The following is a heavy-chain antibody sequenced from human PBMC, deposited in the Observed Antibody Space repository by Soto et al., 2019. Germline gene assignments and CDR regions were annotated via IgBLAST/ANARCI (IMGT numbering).Heavy chain of an antibody. CDR1: GGSISNYY. J-gene: IGHJ4*02. CDR3: ARGHYDFWSGYFATIDY. V-gene: IGHV4-59*08. D-gene: IGHD3-3*01. Sequence: QVQLQESGPGLVKPSETLSLTCTVSGGSISNYYWSWIRQPPGKGLEWIGYIHYSGNTKYNPSLKSRVTISSDTSEDQFSLKLTSMTAADTAVYYCARGHYDFWSGYFATIDYWGQGTLVTVSS. CDR2: IHYSGNT.